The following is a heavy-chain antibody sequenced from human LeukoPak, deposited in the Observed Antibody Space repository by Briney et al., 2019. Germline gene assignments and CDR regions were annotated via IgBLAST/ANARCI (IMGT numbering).Heavy chain of an antibody. D-gene: IGHD2-2*01. CDR1: GGILSKWS. Sequence: ASVKVSCKASGGILSKWSISWVRQAPGQGLEWMGWINPKNGGTNPAEKFQGRVTMTRDTSLSTAFMELTGLTSDDTAVYFCAREPPYTGHCDITTCDVSRFDLWGQGTLVTVSS. CDR3: AREPPYTGHCDITTCDVSRFDL. V-gene: IGHV1-2*02. CDR2: INPKNGGT. J-gene: IGHJ4*02.